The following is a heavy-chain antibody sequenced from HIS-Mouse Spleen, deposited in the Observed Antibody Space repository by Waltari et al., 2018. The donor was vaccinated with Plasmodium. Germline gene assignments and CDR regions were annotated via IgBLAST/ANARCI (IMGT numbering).Heavy chain of an antibody. CDR2: INPNSGGT. J-gene: IGHJ4*02. CDR1: GYTFTGYY. V-gene: IGHV1-2*02. Sequence: QVQLVQSGAEVKKPGASVKVSCKDSGYTFTGYYMHWVRQAPGQGLEWMGWINPNSGGTKYAQKFQGRVTMTRDTSISTAYMELSRLRSDDTAVYYCARDLAAAGHFDYWGQGTLVTVSS. D-gene: IGHD6-13*01. CDR3: ARDLAAAGHFDY.